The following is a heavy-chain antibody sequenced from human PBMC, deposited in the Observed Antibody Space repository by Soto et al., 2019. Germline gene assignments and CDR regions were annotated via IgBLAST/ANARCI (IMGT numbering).Heavy chain of an antibody. V-gene: IGHV3-23*01. CDR2: ISGSDGST. J-gene: IGHJ4*02. CDR1: GVTFSRYP. CDR3: AKEYSSGWYYFDY. Sequence: GGSLRLSCAAPGVTFSRYPKRWGRQAPGKGLEWVSTISGSDGSTYYADSVKGRFTISRDNSKNTLYLQMNSLRAEDTAVYYCAKEYSSGWYYFDYWGQGTLVTVSS. D-gene: IGHD6-19*01.